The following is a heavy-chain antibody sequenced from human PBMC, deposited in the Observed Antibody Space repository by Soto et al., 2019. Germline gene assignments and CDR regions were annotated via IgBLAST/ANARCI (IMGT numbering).Heavy chain of an antibody. Sequence: EVQLVESGGGLVQPGGSLRLSCVASGFTFSPYWIHWVRQAPGKGLVWVLHVNRDGSTATYADSVRGRFTISRDNARNTVYLQMNSLRAEDTAVYYCGRDSYYAMDVWGQGTTVTVSS. CDR3: GRDSYYAMDV. CDR2: VNRDGSTA. J-gene: IGHJ6*02. CDR1: GFTFSPYW. V-gene: IGHV3-74*01.